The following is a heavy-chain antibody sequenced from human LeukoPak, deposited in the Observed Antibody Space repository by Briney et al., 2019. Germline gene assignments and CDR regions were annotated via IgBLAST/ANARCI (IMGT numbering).Heavy chain of an antibody. CDR3: ARVAAGTYYYYYYGMDV. CDR2: ISSSGSTI. D-gene: IGHD6-13*01. CDR1: GFTFSDYY. Sequence: GGSLRLSCAASGFTFSDYYMSWIRQAPGKGLEWVSYISSSGSTIYYADSVKGRFTISRDNAKNSLYLQMNSLRAEDTAVYYCARVAAGTYYYYYYGMDVWGQGTTVTVSS. V-gene: IGHV3-11*04. J-gene: IGHJ6*02.